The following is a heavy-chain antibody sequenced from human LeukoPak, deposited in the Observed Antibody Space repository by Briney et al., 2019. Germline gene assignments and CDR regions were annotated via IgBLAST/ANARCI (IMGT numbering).Heavy chain of an antibody. J-gene: IGHJ3*02. CDR2: IYSGGST. CDR3: MADAFDI. Sequence: GGSLRLSCAASGFTFSSYGMHWVRQAPGKGLEWVSVIYSGGSTYYADSVKGRFTISRDNSKNTLYLQMNSLRAEDTAVYYCMADAFDIWGQGTMVTVSS. CDR1: GFTFSSYG. D-gene: IGHD5-24*01. V-gene: IGHV3-NL1*01.